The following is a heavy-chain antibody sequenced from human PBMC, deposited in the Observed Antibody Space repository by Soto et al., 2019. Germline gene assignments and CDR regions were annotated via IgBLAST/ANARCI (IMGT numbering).Heavy chain of an antibody. V-gene: IGHV3-74*01. D-gene: IGHD4-4*01. Sequence: EVQLVESGGGLVQPGGSLRLSCAASGFTFSVYWMHWVRQAPGKGLVWVSRIDSDGSTTSYADSVKGRFNISRDNTKSTLYLKINMLRADDTAVYYGARPGYSNYGPGVDVGGQGTTVTVSS. CDR2: IDSDGSTT. J-gene: IGHJ6*02. CDR3: ARPGYSNYGPGVDV. CDR1: GFTFSVYW.